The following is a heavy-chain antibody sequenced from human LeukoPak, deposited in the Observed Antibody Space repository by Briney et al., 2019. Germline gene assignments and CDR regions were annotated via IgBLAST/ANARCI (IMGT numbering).Heavy chain of an antibody. D-gene: IGHD2-15*01. Sequence: PSETLSLTCTVSGGSISRYYWSWIRQPAGKGLEWIGRIYTSGSTNYNPSLKSRVTMSVDTSKNQFSLKLSSVTAPDTAVYYCARARCSGGSCFGVHYFDYWSQGTLVTVSS. J-gene: IGHJ4*02. CDR1: GGSISRYY. CDR3: ARARCSGGSCFGVHYFDY. CDR2: IYTSGST. V-gene: IGHV4-4*07.